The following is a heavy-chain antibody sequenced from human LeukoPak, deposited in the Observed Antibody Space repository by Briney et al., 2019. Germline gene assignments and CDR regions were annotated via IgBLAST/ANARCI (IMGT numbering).Heavy chain of an antibody. V-gene: IGHV3-21*01. CDR2: ISSSSSYI. CDR1: GFTFSSYS. CDR3: ARDSQQRVPDY. D-gene: IGHD6-13*01. Sequence: TGGSLRLSCAASGFTFSSYSMNWVSQAPGKGLEWVSSISSSSSYIYYADSVKGRFTISRDNAKNSLYLQMNSLRAEDTAVYYCARDSQQRVPDYWGQGTLVTVSS. J-gene: IGHJ4*02.